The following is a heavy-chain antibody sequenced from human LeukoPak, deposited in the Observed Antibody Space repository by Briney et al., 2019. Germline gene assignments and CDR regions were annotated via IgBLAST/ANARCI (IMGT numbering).Heavy chain of an antibody. D-gene: IGHD1-26*01. CDR2: IYSSASA. CDR1: GDSISYHY. Sequence: PSETLSLTCTVSGDSISYHYWSWIRQPAGKGLEWIGRIYSSASANYNPSLKSRVTMSLDTSKNQFSLNLTSVTAADTAVYYCARDGRSELHSGSTYYYYMDVWGKGTTVTISS. CDR3: ARDGRSELHSGSTYYYYMDV. V-gene: IGHV4-4*07. J-gene: IGHJ6*03.